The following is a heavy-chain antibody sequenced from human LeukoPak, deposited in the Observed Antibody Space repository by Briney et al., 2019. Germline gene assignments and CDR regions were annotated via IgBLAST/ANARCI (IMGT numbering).Heavy chain of an antibody. Sequence: KSSETLSLTCSVPGVSISSSSYYWGWIRQPPGKGLEWIGSIYYSGSTYYNPSLKSRVTISVDTSKNQFSLKLSSVTAADTAVYYCARLWSSGGCFDYWGQGTLVTVSS. J-gene: IGHJ4*02. D-gene: IGHD2-21*01. CDR2: IYYSGST. CDR1: GVSISSSSYY. V-gene: IGHV4-39*01. CDR3: ARLWSSGGCFDY.